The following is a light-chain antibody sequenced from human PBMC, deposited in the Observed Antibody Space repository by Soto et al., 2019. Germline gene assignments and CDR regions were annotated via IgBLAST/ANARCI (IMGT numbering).Light chain of an antibody. CDR3: QQSNSIPYT. J-gene: IGKJ5*01. CDR2: AAS. Sequence: DIQMTQSPSSLSASVGDRVTITCRASQSIGSYLIWYQQKPGKAPKLLIYAASSLQSGVPSRFSGSGSGTDFTLTISSLQPEDFATYYCQQSNSIPYTFGQGTRLEIK. V-gene: IGKV1-39*01. CDR1: QSIGSY.